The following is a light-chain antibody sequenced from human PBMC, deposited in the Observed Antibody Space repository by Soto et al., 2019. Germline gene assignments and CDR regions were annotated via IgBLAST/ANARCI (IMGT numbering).Light chain of an antibody. CDR2: NVD. CDR3: SSYADSSTVV. Sequence: QSALTQVAAVSASPGQSITISCTRTSSDVGGHNYVSWYQQHPGNAPKLMIYNVDYRPSGVSNRFSGSKSGNTASLTISGLQADDEAYYYCSSYADSSTVVFGGGTKVTVL. V-gene: IGLV2-14*03. J-gene: IGLJ2*01. CDR1: SSDVGGHNY.